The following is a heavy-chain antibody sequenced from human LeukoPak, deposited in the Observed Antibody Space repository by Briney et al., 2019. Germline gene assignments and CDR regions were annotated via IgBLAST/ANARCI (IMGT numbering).Heavy chain of an antibody. J-gene: IGHJ3*02. V-gene: IGHV3-48*03. CDR1: GFTFSSYE. D-gene: IGHD2-2*03. CDR3: ARERGGYCSGTSCSRAFDI. CDR2: ISSSGGTI. Sequence: GGSLRLSCAASGFTFSSYEMNWVRQAPGKGLEWVSYISSSGGTIYYADFVKGQFTISRDSAKNSLYLQMNSLRAEDTAVYYCARERGGYCSGTSCSRAFDIWGQGTMVTVSS.